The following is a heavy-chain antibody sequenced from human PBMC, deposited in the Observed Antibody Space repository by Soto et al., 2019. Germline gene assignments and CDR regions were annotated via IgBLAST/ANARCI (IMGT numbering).Heavy chain of an antibody. J-gene: IGHJ4*02. D-gene: IGHD2-2*01. V-gene: IGHV3-74*01. CDR2: INSDGSST. Sequence: EEQLVESGGGLVQPGGSLRLSCAASGFTFSSYWMHWVRQAPGKGLVWVSRINSDGSSTSYADSVKGRFTISRDNAKNTLYLQMNSLRAEDTAVYYCARDRGYCSSTSCSQFGYWGQGTLVTGSS. CDR1: GFTFSSYW. CDR3: ARDRGYCSSTSCSQFGY.